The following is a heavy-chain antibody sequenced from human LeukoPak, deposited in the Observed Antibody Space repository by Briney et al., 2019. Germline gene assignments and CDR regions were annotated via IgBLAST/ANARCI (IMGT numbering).Heavy chain of an antibody. J-gene: IGHJ4*02. CDR3: AKAEGYCSGTWCFRWFDW. CDR2: IKGSGSFT. V-gene: IGHV3-23*05. CDR1: GFTFSNYV. D-gene: IGHD2-15*01. Sequence: GGSLRLTCAASGFTFSNYVMGGVRQDPGKGLQWVSIIKGSGSFTSYADSVKGRLTISRDDSKNTLYLQMNSLRAEDTAVYYCAKAEGYCSGTWCFRWFDWWGQGTLVTVSS.